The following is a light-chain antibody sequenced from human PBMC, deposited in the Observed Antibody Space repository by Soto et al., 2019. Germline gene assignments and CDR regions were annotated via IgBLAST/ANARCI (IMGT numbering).Light chain of an antibody. CDR3: QQYYNWPRT. Sequence: EIVLTQSPATLSSFPGDRVTLSCRASQSVSSYLAWYQQKPGQAPRLLTYGASTRATGIPARFSGSGSGTEFTLTINSLQPEDFAVYYCQQYYNWPRTFGQGTKV. V-gene: IGKV3-15*01. CDR2: GAS. CDR1: QSVSSY. J-gene: IGKJ1*01.